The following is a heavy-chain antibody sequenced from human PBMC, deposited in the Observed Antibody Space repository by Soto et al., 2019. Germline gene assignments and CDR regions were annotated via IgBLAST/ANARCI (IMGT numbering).Heavy chain of an antibody. Sequence: EVQLVESGGGLVQPGGSLRLSCAASGFTVNSNYMSWVRQAPGKGLEWVSVIYSDGSTYYADSVKGRFIISRDNSNNTLYVRMNGLRAEDTAVYYCATLTKYDILPGCYPCWGQGTLVTVSS. V-gene: IGHV3-66*01. CDR2: IYSDGST. CDR1: GFTVNSNY. D-gene: IGHD3-9*01. J-gene: IGHJ4*02. CDR3: ATLTKYDILPGCYPC.